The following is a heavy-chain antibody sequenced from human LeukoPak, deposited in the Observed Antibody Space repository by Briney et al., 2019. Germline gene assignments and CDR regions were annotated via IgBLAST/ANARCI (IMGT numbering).Heavy chain of an antibody. Sequence: GGSLRLSCAASGFTFDDYAMHWVRQAPGKGLEWVSGISWNSGSIGYADSVKGRFTISRDNAKSSLYLQMNSLRAEDTALYYCASLLAAFDIWGQGTMVTVSS. V-gene: IGHV3-9*01. CDR2: ISWNSGSI. CDR1: GFTFDDYA. J-gene: IGHJ3*02. CDR3: ASLLAAFDI.